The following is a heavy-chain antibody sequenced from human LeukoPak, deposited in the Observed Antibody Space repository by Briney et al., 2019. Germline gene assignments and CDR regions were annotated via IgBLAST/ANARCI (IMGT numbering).Heavy chain of an antibody. J-gene: IGHJ6*03. CDR1: GFTFTSSA. CDR3: AAVRRLGYCSSTSCQHLYYYYYYMDV. V-gene: IGHV1-58*01. D-gene: IGHD2-2*01. Sequence: GTSVKVSCKASGFTFTSSAVQWVRQARGQRLEWIGWIVVGSGNTNYAQKFQERVTITRDMSTSTAYMELSSLRSEDTAVYYCAAVRRLGYCSSTSCQHLYYYYYYMDVWGKGTTVTVSS. CDR2: IVVGSGNT.